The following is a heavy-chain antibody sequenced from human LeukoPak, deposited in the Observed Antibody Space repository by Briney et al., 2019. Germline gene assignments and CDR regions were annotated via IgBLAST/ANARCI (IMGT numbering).Heavy chain of an antibody. CDR1: GFTFSSYG. J-gene: IGHJ4*02. CDR3: AKDGNGSGWPLPFDY. Sequence: GGSLRLSCAASGFTFSSYGMHWVRQAPGKGLEWVAFIRYDGSNKYYADSVKGRFTISRDNSKNTLYLQMNSLRAEDTAVYYCAKDGNGSGWPLPFDYWGQGTLVTVSS. CDR2: IRYDGSNK. D-gene: IGHD6-19*01. V-gene: IGHV3-30*02.